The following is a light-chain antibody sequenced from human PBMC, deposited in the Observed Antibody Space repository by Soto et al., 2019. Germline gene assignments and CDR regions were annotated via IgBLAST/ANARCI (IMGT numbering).Light chain of an antibody. Sequence: DLQMTQSPSSRSASVGARVTIAFRASQSISSYLNWYQQKPGKAPKLLIYAASSLQSGVPSRFSGSGSGTDFTLTISSLQPEDFATYYCQQSYSTWTFGQGTKVDIK. V-gene: IGKV1-39*01. CDR3: QQSYSTWT. CDR2: AAS. J-gene: IGKJ1*01. CDR1: QSISSY.